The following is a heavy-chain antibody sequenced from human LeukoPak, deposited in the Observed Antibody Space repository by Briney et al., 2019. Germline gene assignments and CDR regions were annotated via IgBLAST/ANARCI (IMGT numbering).Heavy chain of an antibody. V-gene: IGHV3-53*01. CDR1: GFTVSSNY. D-gene: IGHD3-9*01. CDR2: IYSGGST. CDR3: ASHHRGYILTGYSSDY. Sequence: PGGSLRLSCAASGFTVSSNYMSWVRQAPGKGLEWVSVIYSGGSTYYADSVKGRFTISRDNSKNTLYLQMNSLRAEDTAVYYCASHHRGYILTGYSSDYWGQGTLVTVSS. J-gene: IGHJ4*02.